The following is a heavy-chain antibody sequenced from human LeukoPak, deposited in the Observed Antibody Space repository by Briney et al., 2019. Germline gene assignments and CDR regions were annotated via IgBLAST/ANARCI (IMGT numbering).Heavy chain of an antibody. V-gene: IGHV3-7*01. CDR1: GFTLTSYW. D-gene: IGHD3-3*01. CDR3: ARDKRGLNDFWSGYYDYFDY. CDR2: TNQDGSEK. Sequence: GRSMRLASAASGFTLTSYWISWVRQAPGKWREWVANTNQDGSEKYYVDSVKGRFTISRDNAKNSLYLQMNSLRAEDTAVYYCARDKRGLNDFWSGYYDYFDYWGQGTLVTVSS. J-gene: IGHJ4*02.